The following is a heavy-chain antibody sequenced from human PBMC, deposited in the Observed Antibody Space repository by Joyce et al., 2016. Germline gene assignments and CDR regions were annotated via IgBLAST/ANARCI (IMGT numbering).Heavy chain of an antibody. V-gene: IGHV3-21*01. CDR2: ISTSSSFI. J-gene: IGHJ4*02. D-gene: IGHD6-13*01. CDR3: ARDSPAPDLIAAAGSGDFDS. Sequence: EVQLVESGGGLVKPGGSLRLSCAASGFIFSSYSMNWVRQAPGKGPEWVTSISTSSSFIYYADSVKGRFTISRDNAKSSLYLQMISLRAEDTAVYYCARDSPAPDLIAAAGSGDFDSGGQGTLVTVSS. CDR1: GFIFSSYS.